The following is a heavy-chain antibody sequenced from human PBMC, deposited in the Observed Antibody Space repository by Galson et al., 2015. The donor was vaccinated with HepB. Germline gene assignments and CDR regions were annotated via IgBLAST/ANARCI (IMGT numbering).Heavy chain of an antibody. CDR3: ARSREDYGGNAKYFQH. CDR1: GYTFASYA. V-gene: IGHV1-69*13. CDR2: IIPIFGTA. J-gene: IGHJ1*01. D-gene: IGHD4-23*01. Sequence: SVKVSCKASGYTFASYAMHWVRQAPGQGLEWMGGIIPIFGTANYAQKFQGRVTITADESTSTAYMELSSLRSEDTAVYYCARSREDYGGNAKYFQHWGQGTLVTVSS.